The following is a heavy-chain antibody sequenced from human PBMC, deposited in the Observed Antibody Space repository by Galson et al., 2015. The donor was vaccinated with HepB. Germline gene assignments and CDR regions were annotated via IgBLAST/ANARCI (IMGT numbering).Heavy chain of an antibody. CDR1: GFTFSSYA. Sequence: SLRLSCAASGFTFSSYAMTWVRQAPGKGLEWISAITGSGDGTYHADSVRGRFTISRDNSKNTLYLQMNSLRAEDTAVYFCTKGVLVTTSYIDYWGQGTLVTVSS. D-gene: IGHD4-11*01. J-gene: IGHJ4*02. CDR2: ITGSGDGT. V-gene: IGHV3-23*01. CDR3: TKGVLVTTSYIDY.